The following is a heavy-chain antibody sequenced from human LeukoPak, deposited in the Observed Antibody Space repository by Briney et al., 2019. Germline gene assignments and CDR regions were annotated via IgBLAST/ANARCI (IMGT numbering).Heavy chain of an antibody. D-gene: IGHD1-26*01. CDR3: ARVQWELLYPDY. CDR2: ISYDESYR. V-gene: IGHV3-30-3*01. Sequence: PGRSLRLSCAASGFTFSSYAMHWVRQAPGKGLEWVALISYDESYRYYADSVKGRFTISRDNSKNTLYLQMNSLRAEDTAVYYCARVQWELLYPDYWGQGTLATVSS. CDR1: GFTFSSYA. J-gene: IGHJ4*02.